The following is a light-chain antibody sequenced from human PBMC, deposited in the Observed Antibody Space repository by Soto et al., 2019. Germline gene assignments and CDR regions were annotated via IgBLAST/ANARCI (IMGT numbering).Light chain of an antibody. CDR2: EGS. CDR1: SSDVGSYNL. V-gene: IGLV2-23*01. Sequence: QSALTQPASVSGSPGQSITISCTGTSSDVGSYNLVSWYQHHPAKAPKLMIYEGSKRPSGVSNRFSGSKSGNTASLTISGLQAEDEADYYCCSYAGSSTSWVFGGGTKLTVL. J-gene: IGLJ3*02. CDR3: CSYAGSSTSWV.